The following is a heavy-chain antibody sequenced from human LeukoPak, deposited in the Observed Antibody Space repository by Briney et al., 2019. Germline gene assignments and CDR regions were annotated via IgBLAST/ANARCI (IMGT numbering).Heavy chain of an antibody. CDR3: ARMRRELSPFDY. CDR1: GGTFSSYA. J-gene: IGHJ4*02. Sequence: SVKVSRKASGGTFSSYAISWVRQAPGQGLEWMGGIIPIFGTANYAQKFQGRVTITTDESTSTAYMELSSLRSEDTAVYYCARMRRELSPFDYWGQGTLVTVSS. V-gene: IGHV1-69*05. D-gene: IGHD1-26*01. CDR2: IIPIFGTA.